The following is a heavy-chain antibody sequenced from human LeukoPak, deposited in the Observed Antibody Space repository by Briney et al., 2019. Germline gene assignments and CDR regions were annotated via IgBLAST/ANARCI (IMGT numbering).Heavy chain of an antibody. Sequence: SETLSLTCTVSGYSISSGYYWGWIRQPPGKGLEWIGYIFYSGSTNYNPSLKSRVTISIDTSKNQFSLKLSSVTAADTAVYYCARGGYSGYGIFDYWGQGTLVTVSS. J-gene: IGHJ4*02. D-gene: IGHD5-12*01. V-gene: IGHV4-38-2*02. CDR3: ARGGYSGYGIFDY. CDR2: IFYSGST. CDR1: GYSISSGYY.